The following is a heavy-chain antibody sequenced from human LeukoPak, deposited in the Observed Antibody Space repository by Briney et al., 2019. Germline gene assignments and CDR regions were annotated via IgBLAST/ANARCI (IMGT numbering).Heavy chain of an antibody. V-gene: IGHV1-69*05. CDR2: IIPIFGTA. J-gene: IGHJ4*02. CDR1: GGTFSSCA. D-gene: IGHD2-2*01. CDR3: TLGYCSSTSCYSGPQFDY. Sequence: SVKVSCKASGGTFSSCAISWVRQAPGQGLEWMGGIIPIFGTANYAQKFQGRVTITTDESTSTAYMELSSLRSEDTAVYYCTLGYCSSTSCYSGPQFDYWGQGTLVTVSS.